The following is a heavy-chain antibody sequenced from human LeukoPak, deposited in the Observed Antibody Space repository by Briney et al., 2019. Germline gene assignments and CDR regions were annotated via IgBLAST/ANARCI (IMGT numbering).Heavy chain of an antibody. V-gene: IGHV1-8*03. Sequence: ASVKVSCKASGYTFTSYDINWVRQATGQGLEWMGWMNPNSGNTGYAQKFRGRVTITRNTSISTAYMELSSLRSEDTAVYYCAREPDHGYCSSTSCFKYNWFDPWGQGTLVTVSS. CDR3: AREPDHGYCSSTSCFKYNWFDP. CDR1: GYTFTSYD. CDR2: MNPNSGNT. J-gene: IGHJ5*02. D-gene: IGHD2-2*01.